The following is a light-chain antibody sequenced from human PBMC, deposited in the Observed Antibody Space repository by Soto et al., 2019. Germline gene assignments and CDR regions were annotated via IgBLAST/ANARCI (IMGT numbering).Light chain of an antibody. CDR2: DAS. J-gene: IGKJ5*01. CDR1: QSVSSY. Sequence: EIVLTQSPATLSLSPGERATLSCRASQSVSSYLAWYQQKPGQAPRLLIYDASTRATGIPARFSGSGSGTDFTITISSLEPEDFAVYSCQQRSHSITFGQGTRLEIK. CDR3: QQRSHSIT. V-gene: IGKV3-11*01.